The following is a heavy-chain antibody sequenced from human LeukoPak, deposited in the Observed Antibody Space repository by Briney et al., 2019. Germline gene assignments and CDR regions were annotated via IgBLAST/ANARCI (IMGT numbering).Heavy chain of an antibody. V-gene: IGHV5-51*01. CDR3: ARAWNFDY. CDR2: INPSDSDT. D-gene: IGHD1-1*01. J-gene: IGHJ4*02. CDR1: GCSFTNYW. Sequence: GGALQISSKGSGCSFTNYWIAWGRPRPGRGVEWIVIINPSDSDTTYSPSFQGQVTISADKSISTSSLQWSSLKASDSAMYYCARAWNFDYCGQGTLVTVSS.